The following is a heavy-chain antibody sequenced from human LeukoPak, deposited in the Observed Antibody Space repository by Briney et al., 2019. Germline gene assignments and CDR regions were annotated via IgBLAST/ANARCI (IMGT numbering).Heavy chain of an antibody. V-gene: IGHV5-51*01. Sequence: GESLKILCKGSGYSFTSYWIGWVRQMPGKGLEWMGIIYPGDSDTRYSPSFQGQVTISADKSISTAYLQWSSLKASDTAMYYCARPKIVGASHGPFDYWGQGTLVTVSS. CDR1: GYSFTSYW. D-gene: IGHD1-26*01. CDR3: ARPKIVGASHGPFDY. J-gene: IGHJ4*02. CDR2: IYPGDSDT.